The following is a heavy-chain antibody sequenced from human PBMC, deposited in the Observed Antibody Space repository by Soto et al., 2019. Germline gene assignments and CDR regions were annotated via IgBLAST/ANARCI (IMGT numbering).Heavy chain of an antibody. Sequence: GGSLRLSCAASGFTFSSYWMSWVRQAPGKGLEWVANIKQDGSEKYYVDSVKGRFTISRDNAKNSLYLQMNSLRAEDTAVYYCARANRGTTAAFDIRGQGTMVTVSS. CDR3: ARANRGTTAAFDI. D-gene: IGHD4-17*01. V-gene: IGHV3-7*01. CDR1: GFTFSSYW. J-gene: IGHJ3*02. CDR2: IKQDGSEK.